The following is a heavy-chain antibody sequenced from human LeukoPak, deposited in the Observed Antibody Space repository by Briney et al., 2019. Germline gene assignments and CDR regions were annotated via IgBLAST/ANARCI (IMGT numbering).Heavy chain of an antibody. CDR1: GFTFSSYA. CDR3: AREEPYSGIVGAT. V-gene: IGHV3-48*04. J-gene: IGHJ5*02. Sequence: GRSLRLSCAASGFTFSSYAMHWVRQAPGKGLEWVSYISSSSSTIYYADSVKGRFTISRDNAKNSLYLQMNSLRAEDMAVYYCAREEPYSGIVGATWGQGTLVTVSS. CDR2: ISSSSSTI. D-gene: IGHD1-26*01.